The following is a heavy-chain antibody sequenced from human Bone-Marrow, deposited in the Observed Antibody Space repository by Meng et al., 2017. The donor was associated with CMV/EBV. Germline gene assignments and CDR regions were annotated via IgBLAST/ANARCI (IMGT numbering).Heavy chain of an antibody. Sequence: ASVKVSCKASGYTFTGYYMHWVRQAPGQGPEWMGWINPNSGGTNYAQKFQGRVTMTRDTSISTAYMELSRLRSDDTAVYYCASGQQLDGWGEGYYYYYGMAVWGQGHTVNGAS. D-gene: IGHD6-13*01. V-gene: IGHV1-2*02. CDR3: ASGQQLDGWGEGYYYYYGMAV. J-gene: IGHJ6*01. CDR2: INPNSGGT. CDR1: GYTFTGYY.